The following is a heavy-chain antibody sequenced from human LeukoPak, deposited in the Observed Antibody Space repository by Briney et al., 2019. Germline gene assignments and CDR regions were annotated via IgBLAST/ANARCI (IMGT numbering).Heavy chain of an antibody. J-gene: IGHJ5*02. D-gene: IGHD3-3*01. CDR1: GGTFSSYA. CDR3: ARPNRQEWFNNWFDP. CDR2: IIPIFGTA. Sequence: ASVKVSCKASGGTFSSYAISWVRQAPGQGLEWMGGIIPIFGTANYAQKFQGKVTITADESTSTAYMELSSLRSEVTAVYYCARPNRQEWFNNWFDPWGQGTLVTVSS. V-gene: IGHV1-69*13.